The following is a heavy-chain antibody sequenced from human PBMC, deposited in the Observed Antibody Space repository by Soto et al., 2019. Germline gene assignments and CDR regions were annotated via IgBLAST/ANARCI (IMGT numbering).Heavy chain of an antibody. D-gene: IGHD4-17*01. CDR3: ARGAASYGDYSANWFDP. CDR1: GYTFTGYY. V-gene: IGHV1-2*02. Sequence: ASVKVSCKASGYTFTGYYIHWVRQAPGRGLEWMGWINPNSGGTNYAQKFQGRVTMTRDTSISTAYMELSRLRSDDTAVYYCARGAASYGDYSANWFDPWGQGTLVTVSS. CDR2: INPNSGGT. J-gene: IGHJ5*02.